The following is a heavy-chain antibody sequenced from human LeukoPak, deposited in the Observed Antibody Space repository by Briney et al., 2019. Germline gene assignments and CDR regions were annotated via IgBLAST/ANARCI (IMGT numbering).Heavy chain of an antibody. CDR3: AKDESGYCSGGSCYTLEY. J-gene: IGHJ4*02. Sequence: GGSLRLSCAASGFTFSSYGMHWVRQAPGKGLEWVAVISYDGSNKYYAHSVKGRFTISRDNSKNTLHLQMNSLRAEDTAVYYCAKDESGYCSGGSCYTLEYWGQGTLVTVSS. V-gene: IGHV3-30*18. CDR2: ISYDGSNK. D-gene: IGHD2-15*01. CDR1: GFTFSSYG.